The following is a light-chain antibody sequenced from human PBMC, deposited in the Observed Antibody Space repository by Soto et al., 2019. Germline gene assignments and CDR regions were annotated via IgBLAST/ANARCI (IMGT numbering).Light chain of an antibody. Sequence: EIVMTQSPATLSVSPGERATLSCRASQSVSSNLAWYQQKPDQAPRLIIYGASTRATGIPARFSGSGSGTEFTLTISSLQSEDFAVYYCQQYNNWPQTFGQGTKVDIK. CDR3: QQYNNWPQT. V-gene: IGKV3-15*01. J-gene: IGKJ1*01. CDR2: GAS. CDR1: QSVSSN.